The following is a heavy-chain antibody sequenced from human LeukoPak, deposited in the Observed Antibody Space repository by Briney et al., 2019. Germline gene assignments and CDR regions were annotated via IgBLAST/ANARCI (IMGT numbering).Heavy chain of an antibody. Sequence: GGSLRLSCAASGFTVSSNYMSWVRQAPGKGLEWVSVIYSGGSTYYADSVKGRFTISRDNSKNTLYLQMNSLRAEDTAVYYCARVPSGYEGFDYWGQGTLVTVSS. CDR1: GFTVSSNY. V-gene: IGHV3-53*05. CDR3: ARVPSGYEGFDY. J-gene: IGHJ4*02. CDR2: IYSGGST. D-gene: IGHD5-12*01.